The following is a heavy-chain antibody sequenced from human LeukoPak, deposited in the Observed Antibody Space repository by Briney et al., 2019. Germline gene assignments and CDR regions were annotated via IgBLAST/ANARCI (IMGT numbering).Heavy chain of an antibody. J-gene: IGHJ4*02. CDR2: IYSIGST. V-gene: IGHV4-59*01. Sequence: PSETLSLTCTVSADSISIYYWSWIRQAPGRGLEWIGYIYSIGSTNYNPSLKSRVTMSVDTSKNQFSLKLSSVTAADTAVYYCARVNSRTIEYWGQGTLVTVSS. CDR3: ARVNSRTIEY. D-gene: IGHD3-3*01. CDR1: ADSISIYY.